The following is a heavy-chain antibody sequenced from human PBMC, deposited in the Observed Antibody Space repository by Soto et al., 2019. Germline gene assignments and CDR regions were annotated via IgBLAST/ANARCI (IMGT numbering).Heavy chain of an antibody. D-gene: IGHD3-3*01. Sequence: GGSLRLSCAASGFTVSSNYMSWVRQAPGKGLEWVSVIYSGGSTYYADSVKGRFTISRDNSKNTLYLQMNSLRAEDTAGYYCARVVSPSIFGVVTRPIYYWGHGTMVTVS. J-gene: IGHJ4*01. V-gene: IGHV3-53*01. CDR1: GFTVSSNY. CDR3: ARVVSPSIFGVVTRPIYY. CDR2: IYSGGST.